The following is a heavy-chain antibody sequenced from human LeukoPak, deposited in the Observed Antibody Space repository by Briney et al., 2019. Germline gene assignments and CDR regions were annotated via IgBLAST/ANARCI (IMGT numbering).Heavy chain of an antibody. CDR1: GFTVSSNY. D-gene: IGHD6-19*01. Sequence: GGSLRLSCAASGFTVSSNYMSWVRQAPGKGLEWVSVIYSGGSTYYADSAKGRFTISRDNSKNTLYLQMNSLRAEDTAVYYCASTAVAGMSYYFDYWGQGTLVTVSS. V-gene: IGHV3-66*01. J-gene: IGHJ4*02. CDR2: IYSGGST. CDR3: ASTAVAGMSYYFDY.